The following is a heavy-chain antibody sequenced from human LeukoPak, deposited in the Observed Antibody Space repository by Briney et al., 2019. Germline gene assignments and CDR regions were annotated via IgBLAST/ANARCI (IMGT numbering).Heavy chain of an antibody. J-gene: IGHJ6*03. D-gene: IGHD3-9*01. CDR3: ARDILRYSSMPYYYYYMDV. Sequence: SETLSLTCTVSGGSISSGSYYWSWIRQPAGKGLEWIGRIYTSGSTNYNPSLKSRVTISVDTSKNQFSLKLSSVTAADTAVYYCARDILRYSSMPYYYYYMDVWGKGTTVTISS. V-gene: IGHV4-61*02. CDR1: GGSISSGSYY. CDR2: IYTSGST.